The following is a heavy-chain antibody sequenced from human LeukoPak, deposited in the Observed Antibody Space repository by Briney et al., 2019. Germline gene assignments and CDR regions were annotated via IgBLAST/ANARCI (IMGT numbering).Heavy chain of an antibody. J-gene: IGHJ6*03. V-gene: IGHV1-2*02. CDR1: GYTFTGYY. CDR2: INPNSGGT. Sequence: ASVKVSCKASGYTFTGYYMHWVRQTPGQGLEWMGRINPNSGGTNYAQKFQGRVTMTRDTSSSTAYMELSRLRSDDTAVYYCARGPKDYYYYYMDVWGKGTTVTVSS. CDR3: ARGPKDYYYYYMDV.